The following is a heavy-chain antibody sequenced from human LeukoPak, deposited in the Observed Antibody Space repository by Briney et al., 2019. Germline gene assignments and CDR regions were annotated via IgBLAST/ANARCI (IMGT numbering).Heavy chain of an antibody. Sequence: GGSLRLSCAASGFTFSSYGMHWVRQAPGKGLEWVAVISYDGSNKYYADSVKGRFTISRDNSKNTLYLQMNSLRAEDTAVYYCAKDPTLDIVLMVYAMPLDYWGQGTLVTVSS. CDR1: GFTFSSYG. CDR2: ISYDGSNK. CDR3: AKDPTLDIVLMVYAMPLDY. J-gene: IGHJ4*02. D-gene: IGHD2-8*01. V-gene: IGHV3-30*18.